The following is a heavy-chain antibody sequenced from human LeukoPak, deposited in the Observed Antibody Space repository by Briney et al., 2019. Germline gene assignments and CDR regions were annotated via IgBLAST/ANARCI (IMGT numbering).Heavy chain of an antibody. J-gene: IGHJ3*02. Sequence: NTSETLSLTCNVSAYSISSGSFWGWIRQPPGKGLEWIASMYHTGSTYYNPSLKSRVTISVDTSKNQFSLKLSSVTAADTAVYYCARVINWVGYPPYYDSSGQARHDAFDIWGQGTMVTVSS. CDR1: AYSISSGSF. D-gene: IGHD3-22*01. CDR2: MYHTGST. V-gene: IGHV4-38-2*02. CDR3: ARVINWVGYPPYYDSSGQARHDAFDI.